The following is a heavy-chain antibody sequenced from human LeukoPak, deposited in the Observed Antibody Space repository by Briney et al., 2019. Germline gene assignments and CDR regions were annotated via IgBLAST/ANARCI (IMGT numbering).Heavy chain of an antibody. CDR3: ARSPHILTGENFDF. CDR2: INPSGGST. CDR1: GYTFTSYY. D-gene: IGHD3-9*01. Sequence: GASVKVSCKASGYTFTSYYMHWVRQAPGQGLEWMGIINPSGGSTSYAQKFQARVTMTRDTSISTAYMELSRLRSDDTAVYYCARSPHILTGENFDFWGQGTLVTVSS. J-gene: IGHJ4*02. V-gene: IGHV1-46*01.